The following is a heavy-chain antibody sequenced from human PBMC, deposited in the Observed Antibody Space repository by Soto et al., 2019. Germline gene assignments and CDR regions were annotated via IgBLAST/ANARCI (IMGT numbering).Heavy chain of an antibody. CDR1: GCSISSGGYY. Sequence: QVQLQESGPGLVKPSQTLSLTCTVSGCSISSGGYYWSWIRQHPGKGLEWIGYIYYSGSTYYKPTLKSRVTISVDMSKNQSSLKLSSVPAADTAEYYCASFSDTMIVVIKGGLSDYWGQGTLVTVSS. V-gene: IGHV4-31*03. CDR3: ASFSDTMIVVIKGGLSDY. CDR2: IYYSGST. J-gene: IGHJ4*02. D-gene: IGHD3-22*01.